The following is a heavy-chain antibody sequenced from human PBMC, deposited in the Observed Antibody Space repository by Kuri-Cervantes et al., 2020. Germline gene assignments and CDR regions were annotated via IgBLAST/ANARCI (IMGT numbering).Heavy chain of an antibody. D-gene: IGHD3-10*01. CDR2: ISAYNGNT. V-gene: IGHV1-18*01. CDR1: GYTFTRNG. Sequence: ASVKVSCKASGYTFTRNGISWVRQAPGQGLEWMGWISAYNGNTNYEQKLQGRVTMTRNTPISTTYMELSSLRAADTAVYYCARFSGFAVRAFDPWGQGTLVTVSS. CDR3: ARFSGFAVRAFDP. J-gene: IGHJ5*02.